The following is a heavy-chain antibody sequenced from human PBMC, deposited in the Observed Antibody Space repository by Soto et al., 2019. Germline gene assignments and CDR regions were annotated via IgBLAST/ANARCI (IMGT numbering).Heavy chain of an antibody. CDR2: ISSSGSTI. CDR3: AQYYDFWSGPTPYGMDV. Sequence: GCMKISIAASGFTFRSYEMNWVRKAPGKGLEWVSYISSSGSTIYYADSVKGRFTISRDNAKNSLYLQMNSLRAEDTAVYYCAQYYDFWSGPTPYGMDVWGQGTTVPVSS. CDR1: GFTFRSYE. V-gene: IGHV3-48*03. J-gene: IGHJ6*02. D-gene: IGHD3-3*01.